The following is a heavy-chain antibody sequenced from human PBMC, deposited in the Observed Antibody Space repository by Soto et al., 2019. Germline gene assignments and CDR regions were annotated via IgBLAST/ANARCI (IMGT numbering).Heavy chain of an antibody. CDR2: IYYTGTT. CDR1: GGSIDSTNYY. D-gene: IGHD2-15*01. V-gene: IGHV4-30-4*01. J-gene: IGHJ6*01. CDR3: ARDQGYRDFFTAPHYDYHMDV. Sequence: TSETLSITCSASGGSIDSTNYYWTWIRQLPGKGPEWIGNIYYTGTTFYNPSLKSRLTISMDTSRNQFSLQLTSVTAADTAVYFCARDQGYRDFFTAPHYDYHMDVWGQGTTVTVSS.